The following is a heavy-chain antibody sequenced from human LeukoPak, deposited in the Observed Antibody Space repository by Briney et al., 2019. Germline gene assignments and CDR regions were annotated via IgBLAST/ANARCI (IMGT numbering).Heavy chain of an antibody. V-gene: IGHV1-18*01. CDR1: GYSFTTYG. CDR3: ARGEGYDSSGYANWFDP. J-gene: IGHJ5*02. D-gene: IGHD3-22*01. CDR2: ISTYSGNT. Sequence: ASVKVSCKASGYSFTTYGINWVRQAPGQGLECMGWISTYSGNTNCAQKFQGRVTMTTDTSTSTAYMELRSLTSDDTAVYYCARGEGYDSSGYANWFDPWGQGTLVTVSS.